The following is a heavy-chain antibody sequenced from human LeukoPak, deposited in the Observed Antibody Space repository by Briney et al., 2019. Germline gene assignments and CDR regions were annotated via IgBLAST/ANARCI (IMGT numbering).Heavy chain of an antibody. Sequence: GRSLRLSCAASGFTFDDYAMHWVRQAPGKGLEWVSAISGSGGSTYYADSVKGRFTISRDNSKNTLYLQTNSLRAEDTAVYYCAKSPGNYEWGEFDYWGQGTLVTVSS. CDR2: ISGSGGST. CDR1: GFTFDDYA. V-gene: IGHV3-23*01. J-gene: IGHJ4*02. CDR3: AKSPGNYEWGEFDY. D-gene: IGHD4-11*01.